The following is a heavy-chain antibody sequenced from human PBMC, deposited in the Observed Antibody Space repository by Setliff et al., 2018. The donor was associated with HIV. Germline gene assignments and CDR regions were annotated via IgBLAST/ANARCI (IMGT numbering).Heavy chain of an antibody. CDR3: ARQSITIFGVVISGFDP. Sequence: SETLSLTCAVSNYSINSGYYWGWIRQPPGKGLEWIGSIYHSGSTYYNPSLKSRVTISVDPSKNQVSLRLTSVTAADTAVYYCARQSITIFGVVISGFDPWGQGTLVTVSS. CDR1: NYSINSGYY. D-gene: IGHD3-3*01. V-gene: IGHV4-38-2*01. J-gene: IGHJ5*02. CDR2: IYHSGST.